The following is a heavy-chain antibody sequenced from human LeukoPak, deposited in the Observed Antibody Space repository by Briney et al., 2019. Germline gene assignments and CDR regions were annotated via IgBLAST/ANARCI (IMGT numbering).Heavy chain of an antibody. D-gene: IGHD5-18*01. V-gene: IGHV4-61*01. J-gene: IGHJ4*02. CDR2: IYYSGST. Sequence: SETLSLTCTVSGGSVSSGSYYWSWIRQPPGKGLEWIGYIYYSGSTNYNPSFKSRVTISVDTSKNQFSLKLSSVTAADTAVYHCAREAMYSYGNNFDYWGQGTLVTVSS. CDR3: AREAMYSYGNNFDY. CDR1: GGSVSSGSYY.